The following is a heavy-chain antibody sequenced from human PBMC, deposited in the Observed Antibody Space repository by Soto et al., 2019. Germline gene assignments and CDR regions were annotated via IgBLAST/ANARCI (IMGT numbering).Heavy chain of an antibody. CDR3: ARLWTEPGDWFDP. D-gene: IGHD1-1*01. CDR2: IYYSGST. CDR1: GGSISSGGYY. V-gene: IGHV4-31*03. Sequence: SETLSLTCTVSGGSISSGGYYWSWIRQHPGKGLEWIGYIYYSGSTYYNPSLKSRVTISVDTSKNQFSLKLSSVTAADTAVYYCARLWTEPGDWFDPWGQGTLVTVSS. J-gene: IGHJ5*02.